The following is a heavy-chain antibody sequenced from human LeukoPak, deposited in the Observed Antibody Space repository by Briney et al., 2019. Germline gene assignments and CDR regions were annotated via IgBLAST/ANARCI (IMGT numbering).Heavy chain of an antibody. CDR1: GGSISSGGYY. CDR2: ICYSGST. J-gene: IGHJ4*02. CDR3: AREFDSSGDY. D-gene: IGHD3-10*01. Sequence: KPSQTLSLTCTVSGGSISSGGYYWSWIRQHPGKGLEWIGYICYSGSTYYNPSLKSRVTISVDTSKNQFSLKLSSVTAADTAVYYCAREFDSSGDYWGQGTLVTVSS. V-gene: IGHV4-31*03.